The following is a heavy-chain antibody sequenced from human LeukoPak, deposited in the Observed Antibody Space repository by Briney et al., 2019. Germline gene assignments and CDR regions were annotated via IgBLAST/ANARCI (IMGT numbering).Heavy chain of an antibody. CDR1: GFTFSSYW. V-gene: IGHV4-39*07. Sequence: PGGSLRLSCAASGFTFSSYWMSWIRQPPGKGLEWIGSIYYSGSTYYNPSPKSRVTISVDTSKNQFSLKLSSVTAADTAVYYCARDRHDYGDYDFDYWGQGTLVTVSS. CDR2: IYYSGST. CDR3: ARDRHDYGDYDFDY. D-gene: IGHD4-17*01. J-gene: IGHJ4*02.